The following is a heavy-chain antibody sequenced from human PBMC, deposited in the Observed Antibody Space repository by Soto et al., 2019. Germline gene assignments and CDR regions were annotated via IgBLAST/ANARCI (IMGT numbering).Heavy chain of an antibody. CDR1: GGSFSGYY. CDR3: ARQGYDILTGYYRSSENDY. J-gene: IGHJ4*02. V-gene: IGHV4-34*01. Sequence: PSETLSLTCAVYGGSFSGYYWSWIRQPPGKGLEWIGEINHSGSTNYNPSLKSRVTISVDTSKNQFSLKLSSVTAADTAVYYCARQGYDILTGYYRSSENDYWGQGTLVTVSS. CDR2: INHSGST. D-gene: IGHD3-9*01.